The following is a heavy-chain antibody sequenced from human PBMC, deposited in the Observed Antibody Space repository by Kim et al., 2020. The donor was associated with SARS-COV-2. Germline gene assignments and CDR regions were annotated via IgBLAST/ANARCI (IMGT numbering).Heavy chain of an antibody. D-gene: IGHD3-10*01. J-gene: IGHJ6*02. CDR2: IFYSGNT. CDR1: GGSIRTYY. V-gene: IGHV4-59*01. Sequence: AETRSLTCTVSGGSIRTYYWNWVRQTPGKGLEWIGYIFYSGNTNYNPSLRSRVTISVDTSKNQFSLRLTSLTAADTATYYCARDKRIQHVVYFGELKGFYGMDVWGQGTTVTVSS. CDR3: ARDKRIQHVVYFGELKGFYGMDV.